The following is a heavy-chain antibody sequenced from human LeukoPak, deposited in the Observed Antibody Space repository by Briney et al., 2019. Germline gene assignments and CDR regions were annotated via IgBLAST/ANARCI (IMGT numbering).Heavy chain of an antibody. Sequence: ASVKVSCKASGYTFTGYYMHWVRQAPGQGLEWMGWINPNSGGTNYAQKFQGRVTMTRDTSISTAYMELSRLRSDDTAVYYCARDGAYYDILIPPDYWGQGTLSPSPQ. CDR3: ARDGAYYDILIPPDY. J-gene: IGHJ4*02. V-gene: IGHV1-2*02. D-gene: IGHD3-9*01. CDR2: INPNSGGT. CDR1: GYTFTGYY.